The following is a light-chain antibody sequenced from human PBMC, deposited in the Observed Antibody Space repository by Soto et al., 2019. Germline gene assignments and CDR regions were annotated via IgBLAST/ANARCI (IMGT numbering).Light chain of an antibody. CDR1: QILLHSNGYNY. Sequence: DIVMTQSPLSLPVTPGEPASISCRSSQILLHSNGYNYLHWYLQKPGQSPQLLIYLGSNRASGVNDRFSGSGSGTDLTLKISRVEPEDVGVYYCMPALRGPWTFGQGTKVQIK. J-gene: IGKJ1*01. CDR2: LGS. V-gene: IGKV2-28*01. CDR3: MPALRGPWT.